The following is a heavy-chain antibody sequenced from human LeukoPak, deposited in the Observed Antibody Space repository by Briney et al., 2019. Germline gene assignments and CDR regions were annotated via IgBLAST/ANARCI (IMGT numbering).Heavy chain of an antibody. Sequence: ASVKVSCKVSGYTLTELSMHWVRQAPGQGLEWMGIINPSGGSTSYAQKFQGRVTMTRDTSTSTVYMELSSLRSEDTAVYYCAREVRGVTKGVDYWGQGTLVTVSS. D-gene: IGHD3-10*01. CDR3: AREVRGVTKGVDY. CDR1: GYTLTELS. V-gene: IGHV1-46*01. J-gene: IGHJ4*02. CDR2: INPSGGST.